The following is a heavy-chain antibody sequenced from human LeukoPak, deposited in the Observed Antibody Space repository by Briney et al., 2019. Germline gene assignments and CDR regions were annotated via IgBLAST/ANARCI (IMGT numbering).Heavy chain of an antibody. CDR2: ISGSGGST. CDR3: AKAPAGIDWYFDL. Sequence: PGGSLRLSCAASGFTFSSYAMSWVRQAPGKGLEWASAISGSGGSTYYADSVKGRFTISRDNSKNTLYLQMNSLRAEDTAVYYCAKAPAGIDWYFDLWGRGTLVTVSS. V-gene: IGHV3-23*01. D-gene: IGHD3-10*01. J-gene: IGHJ2*01. CDR1: GFTFSSYA.